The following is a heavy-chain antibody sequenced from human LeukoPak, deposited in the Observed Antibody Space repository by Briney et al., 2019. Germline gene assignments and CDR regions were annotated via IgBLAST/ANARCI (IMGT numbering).Heavy chain of an antibody. CDR1: GFTVSSNY. Sequence: GGSLRLSCAASGFTVSSNYMSWVRQAPGKGLEWVSVIYSGGSTYYADSVKGRFTISRDNSKNTLYLQMNSLKASDTAMYYCARRVVNNRNYYFDLWGRGTLVTVSS. J-gene: IGHJ2*01. CDR3: ARRVVNNRNYYFDL. V-gene: IGHV3-66*04. CDR2: IYSGGST. D-gene: IGHD1-7*01.